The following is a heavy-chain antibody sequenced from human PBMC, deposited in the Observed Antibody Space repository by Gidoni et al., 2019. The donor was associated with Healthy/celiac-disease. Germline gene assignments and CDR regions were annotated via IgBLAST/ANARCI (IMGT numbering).Heavy chain of an antibody. J-gene: IGHJ4*02. CDR2: INSDGSST. V-gene: IGHV3-74*01. Sequence: EVQLVESGGGLVQPGGSLRLSCAASGFTFSSYWMHWVRQAPGKGLVWVSRINSDGSSTSYADSVKGRFTISRDNAKNTLYLQMNSLRAEDTAVYYCAREGIAAAGYRKGIDYWGQGTLVTVSS. CDR3: AREGIAAAGYRKGIDY. CDR1: GFTFSSYW. D-gene: IGHD6-13*01.